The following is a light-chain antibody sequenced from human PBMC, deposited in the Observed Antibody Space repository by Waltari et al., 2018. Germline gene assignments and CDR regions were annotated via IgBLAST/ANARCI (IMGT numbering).Light chain of an antibody. CDR2: DAF. J-gene: IGKJ4*01. V-gene: IGKV3-11*01. CDR3: QQRSSWPLT. Sequence: EIVLTQSPATLSLSPGERATLSCRASQSVSSYLAWYQQKHGQAPRLLIYDAFNRATGIPARFSGSGSGTDFTLTISSLEPEDFAVYYCQQRSSWPLTFGGGTKVEIK. CDR1: QSVSSY.